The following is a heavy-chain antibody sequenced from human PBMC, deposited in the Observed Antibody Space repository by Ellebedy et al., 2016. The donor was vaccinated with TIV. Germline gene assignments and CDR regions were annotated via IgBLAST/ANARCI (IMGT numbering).Heavy chain of an antibody. J-gene: IGHJ3*02. V-gene: IGHV4-59*01. Sequence: LWSRVTISVDTSKNQFSLKLNSVTAADTAVYYCARTHFYDTSGFYVDAFDIWGQGTLVTVSS. D-gene: IGHD3-22*01. CDR3: ARTHFYDTSGFYVDAFDI.